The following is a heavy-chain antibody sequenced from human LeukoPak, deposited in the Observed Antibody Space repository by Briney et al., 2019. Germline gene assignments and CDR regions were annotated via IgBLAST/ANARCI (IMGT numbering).Heavy chain of an antibody. V-gene: IGHV3-23*01. D-gene: IGHD3-10*01. CDR1: GFTFSNYA. CDR3: ARPASRGVGRYFDL. CDR2: LSGSGDNT. Sequence: PGGSLRLSCAASGFTFSNYAMSWVRQAPGKGLVWVSGLSGSGDNTYYADSVKGRFTISRDNSKNTLYLQMNSLRAEDTALYYCARPASRGVGRYFDLWGRGTLVTVSS. J-gene: IGHJ2*01.